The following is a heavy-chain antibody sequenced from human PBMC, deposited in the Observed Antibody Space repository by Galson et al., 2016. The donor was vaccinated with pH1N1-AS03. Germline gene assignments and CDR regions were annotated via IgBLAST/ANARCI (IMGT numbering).Heavy chain of an antibody. J-gene: IGHJ4*02. D-gene: IGHD3-22*01. Sequence: SLRLSCAASGFTFSTYTMNWVRQAPGKGLEWVAYISSSSRFIYYADAVQGRFTISKDSPQNSVYLHMNGLRADDTAVYYCARDGGYSSGWIDFWGQGTLVSVSS. CDR3: ARDGGYSSGWIDF. CDR2: ISSSSRFI. CDR1: GFTFSTYT. V-gene: IGHV3-21*01.